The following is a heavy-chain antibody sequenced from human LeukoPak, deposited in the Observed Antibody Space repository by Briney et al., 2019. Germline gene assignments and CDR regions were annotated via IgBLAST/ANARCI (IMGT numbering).Heavy chain of an antibody. J-gene: IGHJ4*02. V-gene: IGHV3-66*02. CDR1: GFTVSSNY. Sequence: GGSLRLSCAASGFTVSSNYMSWVRQAPGKGLEWVSVICSGGSTYYADSVKGRFTISRDNSKNTLYLQMNSLRAEDTAVYYCAREIAVAGTDYWGQGTLVTVPS. CDR3: AREIAVAGTDY. D-gene: IGHD6-19*01. CDR2: ICSGGST.